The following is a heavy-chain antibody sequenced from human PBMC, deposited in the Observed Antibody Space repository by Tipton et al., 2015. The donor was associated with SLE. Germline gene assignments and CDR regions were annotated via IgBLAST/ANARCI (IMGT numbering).Heavy chain of an antibody. CDR3: AKAGRFSD. V-gene: IGHV3-23*01. D-gene: IGHD3-16*01. CDR2: ISGSGGST. Sequence: SLRLSCAASGFTFSSYAMSWVRQAPGKGLEWVSAISGSGGSTYYADSVKGRFTISRDNSKNTLYLQMNSPRSEDTALYYCAKAGRFSDWGQGTLVTVSS. CDR1: GFTFSSYA. J-gene: IGHJ1*01.